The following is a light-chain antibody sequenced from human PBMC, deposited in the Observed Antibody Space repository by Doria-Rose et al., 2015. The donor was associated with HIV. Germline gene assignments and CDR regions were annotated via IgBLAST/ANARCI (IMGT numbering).Light chain of an antibody. CDR1: QSVSSY. Sequence: TQSPATLSLSPGERAPLSCRASQSVSSYLVWYQQKPGQAPRLLPYGASNRATGIPARFSGSGSGTDFTLTISSLEPEDFAVYYCPQRNNWPTFGGGTKVEI. J-gene: IGKJ4*01. CDR3: PQRNNWPT. V-gene: IGKV3-11*01. CDR2: GAS.